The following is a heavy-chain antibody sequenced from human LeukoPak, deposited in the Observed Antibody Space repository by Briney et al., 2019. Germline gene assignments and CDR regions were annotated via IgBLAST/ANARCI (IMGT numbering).Heavy chain of an antibody. CDR3: ARDNVLRYFDWLLSDAFDI. J-gene: IGHJ3*02. D-gene: IGHD3-9*01. Sequence: GGSLRLSCAASGFTFSSYSMNWVRQAPGKGLGWVSSISSSSSYIYYADSVKGGFTISRDNAKNSLYMQMNSLRAEDTAVYYCARDNVLRYFDWLLSDAFDIWGQGTMVTVSS. CDR2: ISSSSSYI. V-gene: IGHV3-21*01. CDR1: GFTFSSYS.